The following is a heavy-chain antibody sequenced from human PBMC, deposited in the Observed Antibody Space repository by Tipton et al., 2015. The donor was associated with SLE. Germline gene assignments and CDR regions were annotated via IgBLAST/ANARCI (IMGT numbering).Heavy chain of an antibody. CDR3: AREHILYYMDV. Sequence: LSLTCTVSGGSITSGNYYWSWIRQPAGKGLEWIGRMYDSGSTDYNPSLKSRVTISLDTSKNQFSPKLGTVTAADTAVYYCAREHILYYMDVWGKGTAVTVSS. CDR2: MYDSGST. D-gene: IGHD2-21*01. J-gene: IGHJ6*03. V-gene: IGHV4-61*02. CDR1: GGSITSGNYY.